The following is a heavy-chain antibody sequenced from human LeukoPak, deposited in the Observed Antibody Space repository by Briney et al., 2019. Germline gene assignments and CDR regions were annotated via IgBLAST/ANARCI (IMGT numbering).Heavy chain of an antibody. Sequence: GGSLRLSCAISGFTVSGNYMNWVRQAPGKGLEWVSVLYSGGTTSYADSVKGRFTISRDNSKNTLYLQMKSLRAEDTAVYYCARWRWEPGGGVDYWGQGTLVTVSS. CDR1: GFTVSGNY. J-gene: IGHJ4*02. V-gene: IGHV3-66*01. CDR3: ARWRWEPGGGVDY. CDR2: LYSGGTT. D-gene: IGHD1-26*01.